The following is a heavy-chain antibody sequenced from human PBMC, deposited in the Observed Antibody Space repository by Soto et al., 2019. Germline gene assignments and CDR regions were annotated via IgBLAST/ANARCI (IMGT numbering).Heavy chain of an antibody. V-gene: IGHV4-59*01. D-gene: IGHD1-1*01. Sequence: SETLSLTCTVSGGSISSYYWSWIRQPPGKGLEWIGYIYYSGSTNYNPSLKSRVTISVDTSKNQFSLKMSSVTAADTAVYYCARVATRSYIYYWGQGNLLPISS. J-gene: IGHJ4*02. CDR3: ARVATRSYIYY. CDR1: GGSISSYY. CDR2: IYYSGST.